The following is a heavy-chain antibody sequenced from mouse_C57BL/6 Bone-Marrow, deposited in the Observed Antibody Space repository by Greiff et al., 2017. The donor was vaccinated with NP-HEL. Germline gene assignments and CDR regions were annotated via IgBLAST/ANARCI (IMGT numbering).Heavy chain of an antibody. CDR3: ARHERGYYGNSSWFAY. CDR1: GYTFTEYT. D-gene: IGHD2-1*01. J-gene: IGHJ3*01. Sequence: QVQLKQSGAELVKPGASVKLSCKASGYTFTEYTIHWVKQRSGQGLEWIGWFYPGSGSLKYNEKFKDKATLTADKSSSTVYMELSRLTSEDSAVYFCARHERGYYGNSSWFAYWGQGTLVTVSA. CDR2: FYPGSGSL. V-gene: IGHV1-62-2*01.